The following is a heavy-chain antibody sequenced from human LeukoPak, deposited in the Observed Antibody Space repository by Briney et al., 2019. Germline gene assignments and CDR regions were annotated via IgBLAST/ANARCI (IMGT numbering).Heavy chain of an antibody. V-gene: IGHV3-23*01. CDR1: GFTFSSYA. CDR2: INRSGGST. Sequence: GGSLRLSCAASGFTFSSYAMIWVRQAPGKGLEWVSAINRSGGSTYYADSVKGRFTISRDNSKNTLYLQMNSLRAEDTAVYYCAREEYQLLFLYYGMDVWGQGTTVTVSS. J-gene: IGHJ6*02. CDR3: AREEYQLLFLYYGMDV. D-gene: IGHD2-2*01.